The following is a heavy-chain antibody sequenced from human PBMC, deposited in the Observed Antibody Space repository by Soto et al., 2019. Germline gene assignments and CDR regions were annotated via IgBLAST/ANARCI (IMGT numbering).Heavy chain of an antibody. CDR1: GGTFSSYA. CDR2: IIPIFGTA. V-gene: IGHV1-69*01. D-gene: IGHD2-2*01. CDR3: ARYCSSTCCYLSRVGWFDP. Sequence: QVQLVQSGAEVKKPGSSVKVSSKASGGTFSSYAISWVRQAPGQGLEWMGGIIPIFGTANYAQKFQGRVTITADESTSTADMELSSLRSEDTAVYYCARYCSSTCCYLSRVGWFDPWGQGTLVTVS. J-gene: IGHJ5*02.